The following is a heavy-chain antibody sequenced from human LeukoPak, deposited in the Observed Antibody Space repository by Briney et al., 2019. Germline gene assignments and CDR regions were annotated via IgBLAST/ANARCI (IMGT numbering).Heavy chain of an antibody. CDR2: INPNSGGT. J-gene: IGHJ4*02. V-gene: IGHV1-2*02. CDR3: ARRGSSVGGSYYSFDC. D-gene: IGHD1-26*01. CDR1: GYTSTGYY. Sequence: ASVKVSCKASGYTSTGYYMHWVRQAPGQGLEWMGWINPNSGGTNYAQKFQGRVTMTRDTSISTAYMELGRLRSDDTAVYYCARRGSSVGGSYYSFDCWGQGTLVTVSS.